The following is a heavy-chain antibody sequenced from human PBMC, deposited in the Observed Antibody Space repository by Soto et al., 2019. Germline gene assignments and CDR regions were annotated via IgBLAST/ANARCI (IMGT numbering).Heavy chain of an antibody. J-gene: IGHJ6*02. CDR2: IRSGSSYI. Sequence: GGSLRLSCAASGFTFSSYSMNWVRQAPGKGLEWVSSIRSGSSYIYYADSVKGRFTISRDNAKNSLYLQMNSLRAEDTAVYYCARSSGGSGKLWNYYGMDVWGQGTTVTVSS. CDR3: ARSSGGSGKLWNYYGMDV. V-gene: IGHV3-21*06. CDR1: GFTFSSYS. D-gene: IGHD3-10*01.